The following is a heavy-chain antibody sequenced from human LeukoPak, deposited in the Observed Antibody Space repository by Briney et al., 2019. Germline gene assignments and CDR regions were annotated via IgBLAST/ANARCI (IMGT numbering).Heavy chain of an antibody. J-gene: IGHJ6*02. D-gene: IGHD3-10*01. V-gene: IGHV3-21*06. Sequence: GGSLRLSCAASGFTFSNYNFYWVRQAPGKGLEWVSSISSTSSCIYYADSVKGRFTISRDNAKNSLYLQMNSLRAEDTAVYYCARALWSGPVYYGMDVWGQGTTVTVSS. CDR3: ARALWSGPVYYGMDV. CDR1: GFTFSNYN. CDR2: ISSTSSCI.